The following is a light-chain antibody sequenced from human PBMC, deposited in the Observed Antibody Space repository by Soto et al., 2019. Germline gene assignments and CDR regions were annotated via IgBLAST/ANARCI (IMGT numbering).Light chain of an antibody. CDR1: SSDIGAYNF. CDR2: DVN. Sequence: QAVVTQPASVSGSPGQSITISCTGTSSDIGAYNFDSWYQQHPGKAPKLMLYDVNIRPSGVSNRFSGSKSGNTASLTISGLQAEDETDYYCTSWTTSTTMIFGGGTKLTVL. J-gene: IGLJ2*01. CDR3: TSWTTSTTMI. V-gene: IGLV2-14*03.